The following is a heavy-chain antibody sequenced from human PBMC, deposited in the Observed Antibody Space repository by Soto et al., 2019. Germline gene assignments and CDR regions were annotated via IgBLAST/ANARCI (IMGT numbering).Heavy chain of an antibody. CDR3: AADQNYYDSSGYYRLDY. Sequence: ASVKVSCKASGFTFTSTAFQWVRQVRGQRLEWIGWIVVGSGNTNYAQKLQERVTITRDMSTSTAYMELSSLRSEDTAVYYCAADQNYYDSSGYYRLDYWGQGTLVTVSS. CDR2: IVVGSGNT. D-gene: IGHD3-22*01. CDR1: GFTFTSTA. V-gene: IGHV1-58*01. J-gene: IGHJ4*02.